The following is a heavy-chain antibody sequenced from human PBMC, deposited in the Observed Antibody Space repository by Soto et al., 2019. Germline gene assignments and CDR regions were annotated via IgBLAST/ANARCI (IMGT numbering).Heavy chain of an antibody. V-gene: IGHV3-48*03. D-gene: IGHD2-2*02. CDR1: GFTFSSHE. CDR2: ISSSGTI. Sequence: VQLVESGGGVVQPGRSLRLSCEASGFTFSSHEMNWVRQAPGKGLEWISYISSSGTIYYADSVRGRFTISRDNAKNSLYLQMDSLRAEDSTVYYCARGGYCVSTTCYSFNAFDIWGQGTVVTVSS. CDR3: ARGGYCVSTTCYSFNAFDI. J-gene: IGHJ3*02.